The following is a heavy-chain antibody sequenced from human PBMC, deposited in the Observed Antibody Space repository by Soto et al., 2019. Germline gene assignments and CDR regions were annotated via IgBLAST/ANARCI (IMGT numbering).Heavy chain of an antibody. Sequence: QVQLVQSGAEVKKPGSSVKVSCKASGGTFSRYSITWVRQAPGHGLEWIGRIIPIFGIPSYAQKFQGRVTITADESTSTDYMELSSQRSDDTAVYYCAREDRDRETGLVPAAIDGMDVWGQGTTVTVSS. D-gene: IGHD2-2*01. CDR3: AREDRDRETGLVPAAIDGMDV. CDR1: GGTFSRYS. V-gene: IGHV1-69*08. CDR2: IIPIFGIP. J-gene: IGHJ6*02.